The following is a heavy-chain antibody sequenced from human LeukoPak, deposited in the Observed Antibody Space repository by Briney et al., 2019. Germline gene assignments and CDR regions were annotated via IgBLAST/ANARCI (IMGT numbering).Heavy chain of an antibody. J-gene: IGHJ4*02. Sequence: GSSVMFSYKASGGTFSSYAISWVRQAPRQGLEWMGGIIPIFGTANYAQNFQGRVTITTDESTSTAYMELSSLRSEDTAGYYCARGYHGSGSCFDYWGQGTLVTVSS. D-gene: IGHD3-10*01. V-gene: IGHV1-69*05. CDR2: IIPIFGTA. CDR3: ARGYHGSGSCFDY. CDR1: GGTFSSYA.